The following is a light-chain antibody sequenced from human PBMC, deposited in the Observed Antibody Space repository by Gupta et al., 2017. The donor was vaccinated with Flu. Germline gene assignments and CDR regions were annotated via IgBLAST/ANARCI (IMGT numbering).Light chain of an antibody. CDR3: RQGSHWPYS. CDR1: RGRRYNGDSY. Sequence: PCTLGEPAFIDVRSSRGRRYNGDSYLNWFQQRPGQAPRRIIYKGSNWDCGVPDRFSGSGSGTDFTLKISSVEAEDVGVYYCRQGSHWPYSLGQGTKLEI. J-gene: IGKJ2*03. V-gene: IGKV2D-30*01. CDR2: KGS.